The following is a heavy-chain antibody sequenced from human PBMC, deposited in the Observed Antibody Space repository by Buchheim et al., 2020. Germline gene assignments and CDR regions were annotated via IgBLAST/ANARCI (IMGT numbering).Heavy chain of an antibody. CDR3: ARDGRGWSNYYYYGMDV. V-gene: IGHV4-61*01. CDR2: IYYSGST. Sequence: QVQLQESGPGLVKPSETLSLTCTVPGGSVSSGSYYWSWIRQPPGKGLEWIGYIYYSGSTNYNPSLKSRVTISVDTSKNQFSLKLSSVTAADTAVYYCARDGRGWSNYYYYGMDVWGQGTT. J-gene: IGHJ6*02. CDR1: GGSVSSGSYY. D-gene: IGHD6-19*01.